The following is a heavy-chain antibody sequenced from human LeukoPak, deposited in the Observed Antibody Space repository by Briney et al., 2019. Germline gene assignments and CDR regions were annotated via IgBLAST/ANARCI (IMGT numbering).Heavy chain of an antibody. CDR2: IYYSGST. J-gene: IGHJ4*02. CDR3: ARAKGMKYYFDY. V-gene: IGHV4-30-4*08. Sequence: PSQTLSLTCTVSGGSISSGDYYWSWIRQPPGKGLEWIGYIYYSGSTYYNPSLKSRVTISVDTSKNQFSLKLSYVTAADTAVYYCARAKGMKYYFDYWGQGTLVTVSS. CDR1: GGSISSGDYY. D-gene: IGHD3-10*01.